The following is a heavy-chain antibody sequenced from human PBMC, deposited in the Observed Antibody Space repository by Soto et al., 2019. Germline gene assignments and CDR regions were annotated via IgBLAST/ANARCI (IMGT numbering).Heavy chain of an antibody. J-gene: IGHJ4*02. CDR1: GGTFSSYA. CDR3: ARTSSGYSWLAY. D-gene: IGHD3-22*01. CDR2: IIPIFGTA. V-gene: IGHV1-69*13. Sequence: ASVKVSCKASGGTFSSYAISWVRQAPGQGLEWMGGIIPIFGTANYAQKFQGRVTITADESTSTAYMELSSLRSEDTAVYYCARTSSGYSWLAYWGQGTLVSVSS.